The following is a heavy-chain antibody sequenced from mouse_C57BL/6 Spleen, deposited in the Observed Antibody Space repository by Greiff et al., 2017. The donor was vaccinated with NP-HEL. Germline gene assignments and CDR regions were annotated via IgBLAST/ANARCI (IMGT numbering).Heavy chain of an antibody. CDR2: IYPGSGST. CDR1: GYTFTSYW. D-gene: IGHD1-1*01. CDR3: ARSYGREGLAY. J-gene: IGHJ3*01. V-gene: IGHV1-55*01. Sequence: QVQLQQPGAELVKPGASVKMSCKASGYTFTSYWITWVKQRPGQGLEWIGAIYPGSGSTNYNEKFKSKATLTVDTSSSTAYMQLSSLTSEDSAVYYCARSYGREGLAYWGQGTLVTVSA.